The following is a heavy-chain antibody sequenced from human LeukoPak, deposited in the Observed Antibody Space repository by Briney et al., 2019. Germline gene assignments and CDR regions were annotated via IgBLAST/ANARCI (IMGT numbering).Heavy chain of an antibody. CDR3: ARDDYYGSGSYPPHDMDV. J-gene: IGHJ6*02. Sequence: ASVKVSCKASGYTFTSYYMHWVRQAPGQGLEWMGWISPYNGNTHYPQKLQGRVTMTTDTSTSTAYMELRSLRSDDTAVYYCARDDYYGSGSYPPHDMDVWGQGTTVTVSS. V-gene: IGHV1-18*04. CDR1: GYTFTSYY. CDR2: ISPYNGNT. D-gene: IGHD3-10*01.